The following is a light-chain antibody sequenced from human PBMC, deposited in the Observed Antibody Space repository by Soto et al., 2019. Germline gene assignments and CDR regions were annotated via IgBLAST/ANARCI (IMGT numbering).Light chain of an antibody. CDR1: QSISSD. CDR2: DAS. CDR3: QQHNNWPLT. J-gene: IGKJ4*01. Sequence: EIVLTQSPDTLSVSPGDRATLSCRASQSISSDLAWFQQKPGQAPRFLIHDASTRATGIPARFSGSGSETEFTLTISSLQSEDFAIYYCQQHNNWPLTFGGGTKVEIK. V-gene: IGKV3-15*01.